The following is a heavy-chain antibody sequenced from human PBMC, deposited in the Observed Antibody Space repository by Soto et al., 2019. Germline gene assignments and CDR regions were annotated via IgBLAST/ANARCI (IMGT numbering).Heavy chain of an antibody. CDR3: ARPFSSGFRGELAY. J-gene: IGHJ4*02. CDR1: GGTFSSYA. V-gene: IGHV1-69*06. CDR2: IIPVFGTA. Sequence: SVKVSCKASGGTFSSYAISWVRQAPGQGLEWMGGIIPVFGTANYAQKFQGRVTITADKSTSTAYMELSSLRSEDTAVYYCARPFSSGFRGELAYWGQGTLVTVS. D-gene: IGHD6-19*01.